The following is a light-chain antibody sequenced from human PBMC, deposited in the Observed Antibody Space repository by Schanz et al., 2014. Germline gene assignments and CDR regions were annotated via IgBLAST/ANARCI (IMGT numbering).Light chain of an antibody. CDR3: QQYGSSLWT. J-gene: IGKJ1*01. V-gene: IGKV3-20*01. Sequence: ETVMTQSPATLSVSPGERATLSCRASQGVSSNLAWYQQKPGQAPRLLIYGASSRATGIPDRFSGSGSGTDFTLTISRLEPEDFAVYYCQQYGSSLWTFGQGTKVEIK. CDR2: GAS. CDR1: QGVSSN.